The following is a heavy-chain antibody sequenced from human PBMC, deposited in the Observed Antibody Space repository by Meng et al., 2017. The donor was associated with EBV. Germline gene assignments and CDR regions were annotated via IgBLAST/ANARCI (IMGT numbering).Heavy chain of an antibody. CDR1: AGSSSSSSYY. CDR3: ARHRDRQDYGDYMVFYYFDY. CDR2: IYYSGTT. D-gene: IGHD4-17*01. Sequence: QLQLQESGPGLVKPSETLSLTCTVSAGSSSSSSYYWGWIRQPPGKGLEWIGSIYYSGTTYYSPSLKSRVTISVDTSKNQFSLKLSSVTAADTAVYYCARHRDRQDYGDYMVFYYFDYWGQGTLVTVSS. J-gene: IGHJ4*02. V-gene: IGHV4-39*01.